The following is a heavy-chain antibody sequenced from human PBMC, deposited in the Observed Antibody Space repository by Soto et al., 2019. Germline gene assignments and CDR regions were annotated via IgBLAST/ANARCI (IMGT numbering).Heavy chain of an antibody. Sequence: QVELVQSGAEVKMPGSSVKVSCKASGDTFDIYGFNWVRQAPGEGLEWMGVIIPIFETPDYAQKFQGRVSITADKSMSTAYLELDSLTSEDTAVYYCARGGIHFYDSSGHAFDSWGQGTLISVTS. CDR3: ARGGIHFYDSSGHAFDS. V-gene: IGHV1-69*06. CDR1: GDTFDIYG. J-gene: IGHJ4*02. CDR2: IIPIFETP. D-gene: IGHD3-22*01.